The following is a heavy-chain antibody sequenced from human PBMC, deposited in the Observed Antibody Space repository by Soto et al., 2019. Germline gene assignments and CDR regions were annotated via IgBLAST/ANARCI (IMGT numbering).Heavy chain of an antibody. V-gene: IGHV4-34*01. J-gene: IGHJ6*02. CDR2: INHSGST. CDR1: GGSFSGYY. D-gene: IGHD5-18*01. Sequence: PSETLSLTCAVYGGSFSGYYWSWIRQPPGKGLEWIGEINHSGSTNYNPSLKSRVTISVDTSKNQFSLKLSSVTAADTAVYYCASGSYGYVNYYYYGMDVWGQGTTVTVS. CDR3: ASGSYGYVNYYYYGMDV.